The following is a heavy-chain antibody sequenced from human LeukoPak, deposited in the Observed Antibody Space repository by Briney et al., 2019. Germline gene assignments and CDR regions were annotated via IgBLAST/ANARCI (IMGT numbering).Heavy chain of an antibody. J-gene: IGHJ3*02. CDR1: GFSFSSYA. V-gene: IGHV3-30-3*01. Sequence: GGSLRLSRAACGFSFSSYAMHWVRQAPGKGLEWVALISYDKSNKYYADSVKGRFTISRDNSKNTLFVQMNSLRTEDTAVYYCARSGVQWQWLLTYDAFDIWGQGTMVTVSS. CDR3: ARSGVQWQWLLTYDAFDI. CDR2: ISYDKSNK. D-gene: IGHD6-19*01.